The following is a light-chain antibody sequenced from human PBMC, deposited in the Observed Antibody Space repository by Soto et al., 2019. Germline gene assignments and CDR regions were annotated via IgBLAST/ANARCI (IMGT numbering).Light chain of an antibody. V-gene: IGLV2-14*01. CDR3: SSYTGSSTLV. Sequence: QSALTQPASVSGSPGQSITISCTGTSNDVGGYNYVSWYQQAPGKVPQLMIFEVSNRPSGVSNRFSGSKSANTASLTISGLQAEDEADHYCSSYTGSSTLVFGTGTKLTVL. CDR2: EVS. CDR1: SNDVGGYNY. J-gene: IGLJ1*01.